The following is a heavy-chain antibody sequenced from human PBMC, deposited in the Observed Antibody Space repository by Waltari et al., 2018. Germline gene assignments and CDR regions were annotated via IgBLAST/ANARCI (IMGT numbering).Heavy chain of an antibody. CDR1: GFNLNDYA. Sequence: EVQLVESGGGLVQPGMSLRLSCAVSGFNLNDYAMHWVREAPGKGLEWCSAIVWNGGGTGYADSVKGRFTISRDKAKNTLYLQMDSLRADDTALYYCGKDLEPGGMGVWGQGTTVTVSS. J-gene: IGHJ6*02. D-gene: IGHD3-10*01. V-gene: IGHV3-9*01. CDR3: GKDLEPGGMGV. CDR2: IVWNGGGT.